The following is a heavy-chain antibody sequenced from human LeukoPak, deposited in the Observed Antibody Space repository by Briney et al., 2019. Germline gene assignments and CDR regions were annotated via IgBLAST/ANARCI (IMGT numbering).Heavy chain of an antibody. D-gene: IGHD6-13*01. CDR2: IKKDGSEK. CDR1: GFTFSSYW. Sequence: PGGSLRLSCAASGFTFSSYWMSWVRQAPGRGLEWVANIKKDGSEKYYVDSVKGRFTISRDNSKNTLYVQMNSLRAEDTAVYYCAKEGYSRGYYSYYYMDVWGKGTTVTVSS. V-gene: IGHV3-7*01. CDR3: AKEGYSRGYYSYYYMDV. J-gene: IGHJ6*03.